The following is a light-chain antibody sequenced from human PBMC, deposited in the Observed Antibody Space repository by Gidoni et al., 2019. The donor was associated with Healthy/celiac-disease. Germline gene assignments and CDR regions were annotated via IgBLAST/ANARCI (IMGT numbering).Light chain of an antibody. CDR2: GAS. J-gene: IGKJ4*01. CDR3: QQYGSSPLT. CDR1: QSVSSSS. Sequence: EIVLTQSPGTLSLSPGERATLSCRASQSVSSSSLAWYQQKPGQAPRLLLYGASSRATGIPDRFSGSGSGTDFTLTISRLEPEDFAVYYCQQYGSSPLTFGGXTKVEIK. V-gene: IGKV3-20*01.